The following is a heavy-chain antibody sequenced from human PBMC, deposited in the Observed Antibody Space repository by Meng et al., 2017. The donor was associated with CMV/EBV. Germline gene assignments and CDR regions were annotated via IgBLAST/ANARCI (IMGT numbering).Heavy chain of an antibody. D-gene: IGHD1-26*01. CDR1: GFTFSSYE. Sequence: GGSLRLSCAASGFTFSSYEMNWVRQAPGKGLEWVSSISSSSSYIYYADSVKGRFTISRDNAKNSLYLQMNSLRAEDTAVYYCARASSGSYYLNWFDPWGQGTLVTVSS. J-gene: IGHJ5*02. CDR3: ARASSGSYYLNWFDP. V-gene: IGHV3-21*01. CDR2: ISSSSSYI.